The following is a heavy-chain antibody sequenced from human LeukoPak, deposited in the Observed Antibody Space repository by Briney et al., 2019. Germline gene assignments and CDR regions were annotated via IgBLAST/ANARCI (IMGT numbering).Heavy chain of an antibody. V-gene: IGHV5-51*01. Sequence: GESLKISCKGSGYSFTSYWIGWVRQMPGKGLEWMGIIYPGDSDTRYSPSFQGQVTISADKSISTAYLQWSSLKASDTAMYYCARSYYGSGSYSTNDHWGQGTLVTVSS. CDR2: IYPGDSDT. J-gene: IGHJ4*02. D-gene: IGHD3-10*01. CDR3: ARSYYGSGSYSTNDH. CDR1: GYSFTSYW.